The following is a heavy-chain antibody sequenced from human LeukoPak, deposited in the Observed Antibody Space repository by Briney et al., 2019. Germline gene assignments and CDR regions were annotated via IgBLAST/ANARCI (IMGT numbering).Heavy chain of an antibody. Sequence: GGSLRLSCVDSGFTFSRYWMHWVRQAPGKGPVWVSHITTDGSSTSYADSVKGRFTISRDNAKNSLYLQMNSLRAEDTAVYYCARDILTGSQSRFQHWGQGTLVTVSS. J-gene: IGHJ1*01. CDR2: ITTDGSST. CDR3: ARDILTGSQSRFQH. CDR1: GFTFSRYW. V-gene: IGHV3-74*01. D-gene: IGHD3-9*01.